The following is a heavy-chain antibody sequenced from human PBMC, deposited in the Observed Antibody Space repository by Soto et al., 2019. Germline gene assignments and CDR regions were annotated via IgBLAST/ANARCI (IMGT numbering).Heavy chain of an antibody. Sequence: QVQLVESGGGVVQPGRPLRLSCAASGFTFSSYAMHWVRQAPGKGLEWVAVISYDGSNKYYADSVKGRFTISRDNSKNTLYLQMNSLRAEDTAVYYCARAGCSSTSCYYLGYFDYWGQGTLVTVSS. J-gene: IGHJ4*02. CDR3: ARAGCSSTSCYYLGYFDY. CDR1: GFTFSSYA. V-gene: IGHV3-30-3*01. D-gene: IGHD2-2*01. CDR2: ISYDGSNK.